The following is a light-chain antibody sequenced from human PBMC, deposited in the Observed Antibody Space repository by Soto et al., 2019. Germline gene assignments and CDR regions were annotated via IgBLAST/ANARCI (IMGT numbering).Light chain of an antibody. Sequence: EIVLTQSPGTLSLSPGERATLSCRASQSVSSSYLAWYQQKPGQAPRLLIYGASSRATGIPDRFSGSGSGTDFTLTISRVEPEDFAVYYCQQYWTFGQGTKVDIK. CDR1: QSVSSSY. V-gene: IGKV3-20*01. CDR3: QQYWT. CDR2: GAS. J-gene: IGKJ1*01.